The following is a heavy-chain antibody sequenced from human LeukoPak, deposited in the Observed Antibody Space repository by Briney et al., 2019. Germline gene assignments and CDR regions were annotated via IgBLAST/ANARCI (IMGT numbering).Heavy chain of an antibody. D-gene: IGHD1-26*01. J-gene: IGHJ4*02. CDR1: GFTFSSYA. Sequence: GGSLRLSCAASGFTFSSYAMSWVRQAPGKGLEWVSAISGSGGSTYYADSVKGRFTISRDNSKSTLYLQMNSLRAEDTAVYYCARRMVGAIGSAKYYFDYWGQGTLVTVSS. V-gene: IGHV3-23*01. CDR3: ARRMVGAIGSAKYYFDY. CDR2: ISGSGGST.